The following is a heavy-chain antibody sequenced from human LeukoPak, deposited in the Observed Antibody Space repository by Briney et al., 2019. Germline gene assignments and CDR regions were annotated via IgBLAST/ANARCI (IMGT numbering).Heavy chain of an antibody. CDR2: IRYDGSNK. D-gene: IGHD6-19*01. CDR3: ARAIAVVAYFDY. V-gene: IGHV3-30*02. CDR1: GFTFSSYG. Sequence: GGSLRLSCAASGFTFSSYGMHWVRQAPGKGLEWVAFIRYDGSNKYYADSVKGRFTIPRDNSKNTLYLQMNSLRAEDTAVYYCARAIAVVAYFDYWGQGTLVTVSS. J-gene: IGHJ4*02.